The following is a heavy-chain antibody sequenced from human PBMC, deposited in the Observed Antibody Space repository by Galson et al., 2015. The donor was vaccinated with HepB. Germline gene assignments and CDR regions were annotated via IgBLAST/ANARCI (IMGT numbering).Heavy chain of an antibody. D-gene: IGHD1-26*01. J-gene: IGHJ6*02. V-gene: IGHV1-18*01. Sequence: SVKVSCKASGYTFTSYGISWVRQAPGQGLEWMGWISAYNGNTNYAQKLQGRVTMTTDTSTSTAYMELRSLRSDDTAVYYCARRGASGSPNYYYGMDVWGQGTTVTVSS. CDR3: ARRGASGSPNYYYGMDV. CDR1: GYTFTSYG. CDR2: ISAYNGNT.